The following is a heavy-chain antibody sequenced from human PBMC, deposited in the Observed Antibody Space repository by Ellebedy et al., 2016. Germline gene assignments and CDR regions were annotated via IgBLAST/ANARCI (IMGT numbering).Heavy chain of an antibody. D-gene: IGHD3-22*01. Sequence: SVKVSXKASRFTFTSSAMQWVRQARGQRLEWIGWIVVGSGNTNYAQKFQERVTITRDMSTSTAYMELSSLRSEDTAVYYCAAVRPQEYYYDSSGSDVAFDIWGQGTMVTVSS. CDR2: IVVGSGNT. V-gene: IGHV1-58*02. CDR1: RFTFTSSA. CDR3: AAVRPQEYYYDSSGSDVAFDI. J-gene: IGHJ3*02.